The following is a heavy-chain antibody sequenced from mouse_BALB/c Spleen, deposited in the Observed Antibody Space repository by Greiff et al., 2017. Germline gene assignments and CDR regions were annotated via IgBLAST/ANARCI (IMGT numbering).Heavy chain of an antibody. CDR2: IDPYNGGT. J-gene: IGHJ1*01. D-gene: IGHD1-1*01. Sequence: EVKLMESGPELVKPGASVKVSCKASGYAFTSYNMYWVKQSHGKSLEWIGYIDPYNGGTSYNQKFKGKATLTVDKSSSTAYMHLNSLTSEDSAVYYCARSFITTGYFDVWGAGTTVTVSS. V-gene: IGHV1S135*01. CDR3: ARSFITTGYFDV. CDR1: GYAFTSYN.